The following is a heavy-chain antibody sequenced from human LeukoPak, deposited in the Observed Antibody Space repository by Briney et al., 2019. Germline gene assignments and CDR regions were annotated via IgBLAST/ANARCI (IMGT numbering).Heavy chain of an antibody. D-gene: IGHD5-18*01. Sequence: PSETLSLTCIVSGVSISSGDYYWGWIRQPPGKGPEWIGSIYYSGRTYYNTPLKSRVTISEDTSMNQFSLKLSFVTAADSAVYYCARHRTAINRYGPYDAFDIWGRGTMVTVSS. CDR2: IYYSGRT. J-gene: IGHJ3*02. CDR1: GVSISSGDYY. V-gene: IGHV4-39*01. CDR3: ARHRTAINRYGPYDAFDI.